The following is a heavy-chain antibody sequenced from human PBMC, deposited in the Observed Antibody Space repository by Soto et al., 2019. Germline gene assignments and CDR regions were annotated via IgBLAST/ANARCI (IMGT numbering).Heavy chain of an antibody. J-gene: IGHJ4*02. CDR2: INAGNGNT. Sequence: ASVKVSCKASGYTFTSYAMHWVRQAPGQRLEWMGWINAGNGNTKYSQKFQGRVTITRDTSASTAYMELSSPRSEDTAVYYCARDGVAAAVALDYWGQGTLVTVSS. CDR1: GYTFTSYA. CDR3: ARDGVAAAVALDY. V-gene: IGHV1-3*01. D-gene: IGHD6-13*01.